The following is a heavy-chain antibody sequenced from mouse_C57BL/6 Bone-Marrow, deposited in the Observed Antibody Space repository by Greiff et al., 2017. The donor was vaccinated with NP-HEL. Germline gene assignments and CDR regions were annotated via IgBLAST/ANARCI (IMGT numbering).Heavy chain of an antibody. Sequence: VQLQQSGAELVRPGASVKLSCTASGFNIKDDYMHWVKQRPEQGLEWIGWIDPENGDTEYASKFQGKATITADTSSNTAYLQLSSLTSEDTAVYYCTTAYYSNYVPYDAMDYWGQGTSVTVSS. D-gene: IGHD2-5*01. CDR1: GFNIKDDY. CDR2: IDPENGDT. V-gene: IGHV14-4*01. J-gene: IGHJ4*01. CDR3: TTAYYSNYVPYDAMDY.